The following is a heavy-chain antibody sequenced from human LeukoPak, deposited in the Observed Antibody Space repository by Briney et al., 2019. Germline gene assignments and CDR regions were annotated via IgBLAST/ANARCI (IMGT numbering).Heavy chain of an antibody. D-gene: IGHD2-2*01. CDR3: ARMSHCSSTSCYGYYYYYFMDV. CDR1: GDSFTGYY. J-gene: IGHJ6*03. Sequence: SETLSLTCDIYGDSFTGYYWSWIRQPPGMGLEWIGEIRDHGGTNYKPSLKSRVTISGDTSKSQFSLKLSSVTAADTAVYYCARMSHCSSTSCYGYYYYYFMDVWGKGTTVTVSS. CDR2: IRDHGGT. V-gene: IGHV4-34*01.